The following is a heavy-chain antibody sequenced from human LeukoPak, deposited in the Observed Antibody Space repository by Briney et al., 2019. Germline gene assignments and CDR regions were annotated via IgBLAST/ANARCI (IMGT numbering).Heavy chain of an antibody. Sequence: PSETLSLTCTVSGGSISSSSYYWDWIRRPPGKGREWIGSIYYSRSTYYNPSLKSRVTISVDTSKNQFSLKLSAVTAADTAVYYCASQDIAAAGTGAFDIWGQGTMVTVSS. V-gene: IGHV4-39*01. CDR2: IYYSRST. J-gene: IGHJ3*02. D-gene: IGHD6-13*01. CDR1: GGSISSSSYY. CDR3: ASQDIAAAGTGAFDI.